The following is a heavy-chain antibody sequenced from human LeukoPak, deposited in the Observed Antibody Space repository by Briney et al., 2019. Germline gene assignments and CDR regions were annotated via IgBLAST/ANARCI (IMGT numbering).Heavy chain of an antibody. V-gene: IGHV4-31*03. CDR3: ARVPSGSYYRYFDY. D-gene: IGHD1-26*01. CDR1: GGSISSGGYY. J-gene: IGHJ4*02. Sequence: PSETLSLTCTVSGGSISSGGYYWSWIRQHPGKGLEWIGYIYYSGSTYYNPSLKSRVTISVDTSKNQFSLKLSSVTAADTAVYYCARVPSGSYYRYFDYWGQGTLVTVSS. CDR2: IYYSGST.